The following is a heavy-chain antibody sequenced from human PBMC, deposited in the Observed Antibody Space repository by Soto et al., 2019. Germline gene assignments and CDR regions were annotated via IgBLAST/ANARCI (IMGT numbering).Heavy chain of an antibody. V-gene: IGHV3-33*01. CDR3: ARGMLGYHYYMDV. Sequence: GGSLRLSCVASGFRFSSYGMHWVRQAPGKGLEWVAIIWYDGSNEDFTDSVKGRFTISRDNSKNTLYLQMNSLRAEDAAVYYCARGMLGYHYYMDVWGKGTTVTVSS. J-gene: IGHJ6*03. CDR2: IWYDGSNE. D-gene: IGHD2-8*01. CDR1: GFRFSSYG.